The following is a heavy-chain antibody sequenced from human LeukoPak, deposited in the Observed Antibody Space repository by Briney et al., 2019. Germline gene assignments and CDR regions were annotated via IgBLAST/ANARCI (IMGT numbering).Heavy chain of an antibody. CDR3: ARRSCTGNSCYFDY. CDR1: GASISGHY. V-gene: IGHV4-4*07. J-gene: IGHJ4*02. D-gene: IGHD2-8*02. CDR2: IYSSGST. Sequence: SETLSLTCSVSGASISGHYWTWIRQPAGKGLEWIGRIYSSGSTTYNSSLKSRVTMSVDTSKNQFSLKLSSVTAADTAVYYCARRSCTGNSCYFDYWGQGTLVTVSS.